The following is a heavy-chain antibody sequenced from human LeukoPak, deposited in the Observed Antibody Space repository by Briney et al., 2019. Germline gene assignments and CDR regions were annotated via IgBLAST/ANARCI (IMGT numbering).Heavy chain of an antibody. Sequence: GGSLRLSCAASGFTFSSYSMNWVRQAPGKGLEWVSYISSSSSTIYYADSVKGRFTISRDNAKNSPYLQMNSLRAEDTAVYYCAREGGYCSSTSCYAGAFDIWGQGTMVTVSS. CDR2: ISSSSSTI. V-gene: IGHV3-48*04. J-gene: IGHJ3*02. CDR3: AREGGYCSSTSCYAGAFDI. D-gene: IGHD2-2*01. CDR1: GFTFSSYS.